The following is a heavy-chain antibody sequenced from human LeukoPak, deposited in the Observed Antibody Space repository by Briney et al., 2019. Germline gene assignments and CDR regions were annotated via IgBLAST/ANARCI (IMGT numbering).Heavy chain of an antibody. D-gene: IGHD4-23*01. CDR1: GFTFSSYW. Sequence: GGSLRLSCAASGFTFSSYWMHWVRQAPGKGLVWVSRINSDGSSTSYADSVKGRFTISRDNAKNTLYLQMNSLRAEDTAVYCCARRGAVADAFDIWGQGTMVTVSS. J-gene: IGHJ3*02. CDR3: ARRGAVADAFDI. CDR2: INSDGSST. V-gene: IGHV3-74*01.